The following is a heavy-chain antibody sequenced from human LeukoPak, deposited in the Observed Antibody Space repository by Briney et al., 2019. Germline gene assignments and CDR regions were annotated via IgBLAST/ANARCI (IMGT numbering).Heavy chain of an antibody. CDR2: IYYSGST. Sequence: SETLSLTCTVSGGSISSYYWSWIRQPPGKGLEWIGHIYYSGSTNYNPSLKSRVTISVDTSKNQFSLRLISVTAADTAMYYCARESSGRYYNFWGEGTLVTVSS. CDR1: GGSISSYY. CDR3: ARESSGRYYNF. D-gene: IGHD1-26*01. V-gene: IGHV4-59*01. J-gene: IGHJ4*02.